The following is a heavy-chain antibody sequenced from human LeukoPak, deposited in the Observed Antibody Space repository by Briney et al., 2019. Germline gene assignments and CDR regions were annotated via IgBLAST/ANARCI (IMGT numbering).Heavy chain of an antibody. V-gene: IGHV1-46*01. Sequence: ASVKVSCKASGYTFTSYYMHWVRQAPGQGLEWMGIINPSGGGTSYAQKFQGRVTMTRHMSTSTVYMELSSLRSEDTAVYYCARALTGHDAFDIWGQGTMVTVSS. CDR3: ARALTGHDAFDI. CDR2: INPSGGGT. D-gene: IGHD1-14*01. J-gene: IGHJ3*02. CDR1: GYTFTSYY.